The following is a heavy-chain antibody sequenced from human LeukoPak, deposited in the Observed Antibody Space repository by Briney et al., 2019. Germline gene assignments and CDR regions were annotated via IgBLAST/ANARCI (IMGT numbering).Heavy chain of an antibody. CDR1: GFTFSHFW. D-gene: IGHD2-8*01. Sequence: PGRSLRLSCAAAGFTFSHFWMHWVRHAPGKGLVWVSRIKRDETNTNTYAASVKGRFIISRDKAKNTLYLQMNSLRAEDRAVYFCGRGGNGIDIWGQETTVSVSS. J-gene: IGHJ3*02. CDR3: GRGGNGIDI. CDR2: IKRDETNT. V-gene: IGHV3-74*01.